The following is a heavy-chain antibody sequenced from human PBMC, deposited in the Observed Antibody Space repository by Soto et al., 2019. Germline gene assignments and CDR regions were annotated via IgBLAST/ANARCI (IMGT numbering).Heavy chain of an antibody. V-gene: IGHV3-11*06. CDR2: ISSSSSYT. D-gene: IGHD3-3*01. J-gene: IGHJ6*02. CDR3: ARESRGSGTYYDFWSGRSYYYGMDV. Sequence: GSLRLSCAASGFTFSDYYMSWIRQAPGKGLEWVSYISSSSSYTNYADSVKGRFTISRDNAKNSLYLQMNSLRAEDTAVYYCARESRGSGTYYDFWSGRSYYYGMDVWGQGTTVTVSS. CDR1: GFTFSDYY.